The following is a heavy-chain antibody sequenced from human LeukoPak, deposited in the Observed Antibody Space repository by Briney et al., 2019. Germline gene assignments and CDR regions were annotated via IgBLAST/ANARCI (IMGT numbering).Heavy chain of an antibody. CDR2: ISYDGKNE. D-gene: IGHD6-25*01. V-gene: IGHV3-30*04. CDR3: AKISSSAESNFDY. Sequence: PGGSLRVSCAASGFTFITYAMHWVRQAPGKGLEWVAVISYDGKNEYYTDSVKGRFTISRDNYKNTLYLQMNSLRAEDTALYFCAKISSSAESNFDYWGQGTLLTVSS. CDR1: GFTFITYA. J-gene: IGHJ4*02.